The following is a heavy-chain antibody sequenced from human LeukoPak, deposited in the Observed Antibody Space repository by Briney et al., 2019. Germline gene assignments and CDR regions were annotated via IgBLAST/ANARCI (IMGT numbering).Heavy chain of an antibody. CDR3: AIQITMIVVVPYFDY. CDR2: ISSSGSTI. CDR1: GLTFSDYY. D-gene: IGHD3-22*01. V-gene: IGHV3-11*04. Sequence: PGGSLRLSCAASGLTFSDYYMTWIRQAPGKGLEWVAYISSSGSTIYSADSVKGRFTVSRDNAKNSLFLHMNRLRAEDTAIYYCAIQITMIVVVPYFDYWGQGTLVTVSS. J-gene: IGHJ4*02.